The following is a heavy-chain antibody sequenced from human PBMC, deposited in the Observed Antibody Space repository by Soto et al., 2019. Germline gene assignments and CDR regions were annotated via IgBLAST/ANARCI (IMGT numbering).Heavy chain of an antibody. CDR2: ISYDGSNK. CDR3: AGGYSGYDYYYYYSGMDV. V-gene: IGHV3-30*03. CDR1: GFTFSSYG. J-gene: IGHJ6*02. Sequence: GGSLRLSCAASGFTFSSYGMHWVRQAPGKGLEWVAVISYDGSNKYYADSVKGRFTISRDNSKNTLYLQMNSLRAEDTAVYYCAGGYSGYDYYYYYSGMDVWGQGTTVTVYS. D-gene: IGHD5-12*01.